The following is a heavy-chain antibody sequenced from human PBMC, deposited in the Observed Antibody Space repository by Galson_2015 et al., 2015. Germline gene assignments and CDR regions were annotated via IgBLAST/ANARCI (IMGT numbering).Heavy chain of an antibody. CDR2: ISVQNGNT. CDR1: GYTFSRYG. V-gene: IGHV1-18*04. J-gene: IGHJ4*02. CDR3: VRDAGRHYVGNYDFWSASYPPFDY. D-gene: IGHD3-3*01. Sequence: SCKVSGYTFSRYGISWVRQAPGQGLEWVGWISVQNGNTNYRQNFQGRVTMTTDTSTDTAYMELRSLRADDTAVYYCVRDAGRHYVGNYDFWSASYPPFDYWGQGTLVIVSS.